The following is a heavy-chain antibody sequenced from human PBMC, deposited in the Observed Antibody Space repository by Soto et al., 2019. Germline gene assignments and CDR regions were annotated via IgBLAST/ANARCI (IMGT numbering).Heavy chain of an antibody. CDR1: GGTFSSYA. D-gene: IGHD2-8*01. Sequence: GASVKFSCKASGGTFSSYAISWVRQAPGQGLEWMGWIIPIFGTANYAQKFQGRVTITADESTSTAYMELSSLRSEDTAVYYCARGDSTDCSNGVCSFFYNHDMDVWGKGTTVTVS. CDR3: ARGDSTDCSNGVCSFFYNHDMDV. V-gene: IGHV1-69*13. CDR2: IIPIFGTA. J-gene: IGHJ6*04.